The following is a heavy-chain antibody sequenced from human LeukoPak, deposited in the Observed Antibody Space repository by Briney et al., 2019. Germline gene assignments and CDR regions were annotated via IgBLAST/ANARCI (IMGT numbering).Heavy chain of an antibody. D-gene: IGHD4/OR15-4a*01. CDR2: IYPGDSDT. Sequence: GESLKISCKGSGYSFTSYWIGWVRQMPGKGLEWMGIIYPGDSDTRYSPSFQGQVTISADRSISTAYLQWSSLEASDTAMYYCARGFYGGYYYYYYMDVWGEGTTVTVSS. J-gene: IGHJ6*03. CDR1: GYSFTSYW. CDR3: ARGFYGGYYYYYYMDV. V-gene: IGHV5-51*01.